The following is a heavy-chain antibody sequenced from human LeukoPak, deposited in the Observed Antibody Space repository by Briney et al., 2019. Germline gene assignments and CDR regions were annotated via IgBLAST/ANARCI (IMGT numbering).Heavy chain of an antibody. D-gene: IGHD3-16*01. Sequence: GGSLRLSCAASGFTFSSYWMHWVRQAPGKGLVWVSRMNSDGSSTTYADSVKGRFTISRDNAKNTLYLQMNSLRAEDTAVYYCARETSVLGVYYFDYWGQGTLVSVSS. J-gene: IGHJ4*02. CDR2: MNSDGSST. V-gene: IGHV3-74*01. CDR1: GFTFSSYW. CDR3: ARETSVLGVYYFDY.